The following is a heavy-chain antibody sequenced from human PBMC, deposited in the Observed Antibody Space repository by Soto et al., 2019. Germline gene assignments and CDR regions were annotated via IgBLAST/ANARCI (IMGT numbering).Heavy chain of an antibody. CDR2: IIPIFGTA. CDR3: ARGKGYSSAVFDY. D-gene: IGHD6-19*01. CDR1: GGTFSSYA. J-gene: IGHJ4*02. Sequence: SVKVSCKASGGTFSSYAISWVRQAPGQGLELMGGIIPIFGTANYAQKFQGRVTITAAXXXXXAXMXLXXXXSEXTAVYYCARGKGYSSAVFDYWGQGTLVTVSA. V-gene: IGHV1-69*13.